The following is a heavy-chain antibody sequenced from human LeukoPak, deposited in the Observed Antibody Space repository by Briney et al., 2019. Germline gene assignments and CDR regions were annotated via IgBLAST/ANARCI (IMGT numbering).Heavy chain of an antibody. D-gene: IGHD4-11*01. CDR2: IRSKAYGATT. Sequence: GGSLTLSCTASGFTFGDYAMSWVRQAPGKGLEWVGFIRSKAYGATTEYAASVKGRFTISRDDSKSIAYLQMNSLKTEDTAVYYCTRDHPTVAVTYYYYYYGMDVWGKGTTVTVSS. CDR1: GFTFGDYA. J-gene: IGHJ6*04. V-gene: IGHV3-49*04. CDR3: TRDHPTVAVTYYYYYYGMDV.